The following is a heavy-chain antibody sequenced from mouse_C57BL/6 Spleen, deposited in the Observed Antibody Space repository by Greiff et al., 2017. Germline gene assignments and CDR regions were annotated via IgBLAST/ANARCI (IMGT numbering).Heavy chain of an antibody. D-gene: IGHD1-1*01. V-gene: IGHV1-59*01. CDR2: IDPSDSYT. Sequence: VQLQQPGAELVRPGTSVTLSCKASGYTFTSYWMHWVKQRPGQGLAWIGVIDPSDSYTNYNQKFKGKATLTVDTSSSTAYMQLSSLTSEDSAVYYCANYYYGSSPYWYFDVWGTGTTVTVSS. CDR1: GYTFTSYW. J-gene: IGHJ1*03. CDR3: ANYYYGSSPYWYFDV.